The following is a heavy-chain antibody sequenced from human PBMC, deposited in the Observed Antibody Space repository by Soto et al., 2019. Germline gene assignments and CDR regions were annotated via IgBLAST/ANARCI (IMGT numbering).Heavy chain of an antibody. CDR1: GFTFSTCA. V-gene: IGHV3-23*01. CDR2: ISDSGGRT. J-gene: IGHJ4*02. Sequence: GGSLRLSCAASGFTFSTCAIHWVRQAPGKGLEWVSAISDSGGRTYHADSVKGRFTISRDNSKNTLYLQMNSLRAEDTAVYYCAKVAAAHFYFDYWGQGTLVTVSS. CDR3: AKVAAAHFYFDY. D-gene: IGHD6-13*01.